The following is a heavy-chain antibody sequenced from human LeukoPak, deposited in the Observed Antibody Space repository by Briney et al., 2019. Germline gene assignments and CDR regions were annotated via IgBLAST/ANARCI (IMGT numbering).Heavy chain of an antibody. CDR3: ARGYGDYEGDAFDI. CDR1: GFTFSSYE. Sequence: GGSLRLSCAASGFTFSSYEMNWVRQAPGKGLEWVSYISSSGSTIYYADSVKGRFTISRDNAKNSLYLQMNSLRAEDTAVYYCARGYGDYEGDAFDIWGQGTMVTVSS. J-gene: IGHJ3*02. CDR2: ISSSGSTI. V-gene: IGHV3-48*03. D-gene: IGHD4-17*01.